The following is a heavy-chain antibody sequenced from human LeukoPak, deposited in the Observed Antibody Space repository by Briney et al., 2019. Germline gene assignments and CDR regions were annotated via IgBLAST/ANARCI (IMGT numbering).Heavy chain of an antibody. Sequence: GGSLRLSCAASGFTFSSYSMNWVRQAPGKGLEWFSSISSSSSYIYYADSVKGRFTISRDNAKNSLYLQMNSLRAEDTAVYYCARDKSFPNAFDIWGQGTMVTVSS. D-gene: IGHD1-26*01. J-gene: IGHJ3*02. CDR3: ARDKSFPNAFDI. CDR2: ISSSSSYI. V-gene: IGHV3-21*01. CDR1: GFTFSSYS.